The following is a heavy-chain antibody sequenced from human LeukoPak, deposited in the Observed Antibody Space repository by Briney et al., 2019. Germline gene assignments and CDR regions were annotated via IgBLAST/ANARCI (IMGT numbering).Heavy chain of an antibody. V-gene: IGHV1-69*04. CDR2: IILIFGIA. Sequence: SVKASCKPSGGTFRSYATSGVRQAPGQGLEWMGRIILIFGIANYAQKFQGRVTITADKSTSTAYMELSSLRSEDTAVYYCARDPSAHYYGSSGYYDYWGQGTLVTVSS. D-gene: IGHD3-22*01. J-gene: IGHJ4*02. CDR1: GGTFRSYA. CDR3: ARDPSAHYYGSSGYYDY.